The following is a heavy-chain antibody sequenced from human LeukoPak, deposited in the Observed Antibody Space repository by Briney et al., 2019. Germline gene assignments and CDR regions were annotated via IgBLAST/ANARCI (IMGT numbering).Heavy chain of an antibody. CDR3: AKAHVYAFTYFMDV. J-gene: IGHJ6*03. CDR2: ISGSGGST. CDR1: GFTFSSYA. V-gene: IGHV3-23*01. Sequence: PGGSLRLSCAASGFTFSSYAMSWVRQAPGKGLEWVPAISGSGGSTYYADSVKGRFTISRDNSNNTLDLQMNSLRGEDTAVYYCAKAHVYAFTYFMDVWGKGTTVTVSS. D-gene: IGHD2-8*01.